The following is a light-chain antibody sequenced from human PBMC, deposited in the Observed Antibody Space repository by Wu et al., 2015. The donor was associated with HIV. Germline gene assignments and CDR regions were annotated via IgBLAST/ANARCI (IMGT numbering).Light chain of an antibody. CDR3: QHYDDSRARW. CDR1: QSVSRF. Sequence: EIVLTQSPATLSLSPGERATLSCRASQSVSRFLAWYQQKPGRAPRLLIYAASTRATGIPSRFSGSGSGTDFTLTISRLETEDFAVYYCQHYDDSRARWFGQGTKLEIK. CDR2: AAS. J-gene: IGKJ1*01. V-gene: IGKV3-11*01.